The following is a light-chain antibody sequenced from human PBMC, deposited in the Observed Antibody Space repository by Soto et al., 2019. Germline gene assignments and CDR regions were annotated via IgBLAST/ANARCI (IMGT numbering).Light chain of an antibody. CDR1: QSVSSSY. Sequence: EIVLTQSPGTLSLSPGERATLSCRASQSVSSSYLAWYPQKPVQAPRLIIYGASSRATGIPDRFSGSGSGTDFTLNISRLEPEDFGVYYCQQYGSSPWTFGQGTKVEIK. J-gene: IGKJ1*01. CDR3: QQYGSSPWT. CDR2: GAS. V-gene: IGKV3-20*01.